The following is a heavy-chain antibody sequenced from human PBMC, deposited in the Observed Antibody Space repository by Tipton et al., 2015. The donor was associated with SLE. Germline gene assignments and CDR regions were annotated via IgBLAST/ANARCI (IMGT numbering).Heavy chain of an antibody. CDR2: IYYSGST. Sequence: TLSLTCAVFGGAFSRNNLWSCSRQAPGKGLEWIGEIYYSGSTYYNPSLKSRVTISIDKSKNRFSLKLNSVTAADTAVHYCARVRGSASSWYVDLWGRGSVV. J-gene: IGHJ2*01. D-gene: IGHD6-19*01. CDR3: ARVRGSASSWYVDL. V-gene: IGHV4-4*02. CDR1: GGAFSRNNL.